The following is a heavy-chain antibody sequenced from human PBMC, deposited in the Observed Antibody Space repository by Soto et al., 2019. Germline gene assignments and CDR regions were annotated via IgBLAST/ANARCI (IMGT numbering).Heavy chain of an antibody. J-gene: IGHJ4*02. CDR1: GFTFSSYA. V-gene: IGHV3-23*01. CDR3: SNVDIVVVPASGY. Sequence: GGSLRLSCAASGFTFSSYAMSWVRQAPGKGLEWVSAISGSGGSTYYADSVKGRFTISRDNSKNTLYLQMNSLRAEDTAVYYCSNVDIVVVPASGYWGQGTLVTVSS. CDR2: ISGSGGST. D-gene: IGHD2-2*01.